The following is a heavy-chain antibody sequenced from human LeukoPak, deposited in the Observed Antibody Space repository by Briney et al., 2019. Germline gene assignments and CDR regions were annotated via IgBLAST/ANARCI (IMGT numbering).Heavy chain of an antibody. J-gene: IGHJ3*02. CDR2: MRYDGTNK. D-gene: IGHD1-26*01. CDR3: AKESGDHFEAFDI. CDR1: GFTFSTYG. V-gene: IGHV3-30*02. Sequence: GGSLRLSCAASGFTFSTYGMHWVRQAPGKGLEWVAFMRYDGTNKYYADSVKGRSTISRDNSKTTLYLQMNSLGAEDTAVYYCAKESGDHFEAFDIWGQGTMVTVSS.